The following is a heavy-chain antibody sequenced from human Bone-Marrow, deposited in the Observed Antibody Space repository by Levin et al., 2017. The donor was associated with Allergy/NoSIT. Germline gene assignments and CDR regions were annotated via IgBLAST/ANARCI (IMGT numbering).Heavy chain of an antibody. CDR1: GGTFTSYA. CDR2: IIPIFGTT. Sequence: KISCKASGGTFTSYAISWVRQAPGQGPEWMGGIIPIFGTTNYAHKFQGRVTITADASTSTAYMDLSSLRSEDTAVYYCARVSGSGNKAADNWGQGTRVTVSS. D-gene: IGHD3-10*01. CDR3: ARVSGSGNKAADN. J-gene: IGHJ4*02. V-gene: IGHV1-69*01.